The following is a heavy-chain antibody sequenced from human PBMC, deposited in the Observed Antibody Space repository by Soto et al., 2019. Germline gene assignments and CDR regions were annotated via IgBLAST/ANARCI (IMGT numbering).Heavy chain of an antibody. CDR3: ARDKVGYYDSSGYYRVSVPPDYYYGMDV. J-gene: IGHJ6*02. Sequence: GASVKVSCKASGGTFSSYAISWVRQAPGQGLEWMGGIIPIFGTANYAQKSQGRVTITADESTSTAYMELSSLRSEDTAVYYCARDKVGYYDSSGYYRVSVPPDYYYGMDVWGQGSTVTVS. CDR2: IIPIFGTA. D-gene: IGHD3-22*01. CDR1: GGTFSSYA. V-gene: IGHV1-69*13.